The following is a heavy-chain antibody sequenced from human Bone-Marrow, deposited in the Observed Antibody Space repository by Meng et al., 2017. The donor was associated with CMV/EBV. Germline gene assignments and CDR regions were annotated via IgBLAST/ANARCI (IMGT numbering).Heavy chain of an antibody. Sequence: GGSLRLSCATFGFTFCAYYMNWVRKAPGKGMEWVSSISSSSSYIYYPDSGKGRFTISRDNAKNSLYLQMNSLRAEDTVVYYCAGATTIFGVVKNNYFDNWGQRTLVTVSS. J-gene: IGHJ4*02. CDR2: ISSSSSYI. CDR3: AGATTIFGVVKNNYFDN. CDR1: GFTFCAYY. D-gene: IGHD3-3*01. V-gene: IGHV3-21*01.